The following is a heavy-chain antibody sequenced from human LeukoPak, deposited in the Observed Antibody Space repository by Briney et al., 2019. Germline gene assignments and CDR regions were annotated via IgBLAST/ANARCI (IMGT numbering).Heavy chain of an antibody. CDR3: VKGFHFDW. V-gene: IGHV3-23*01. J-gene: IGHJ4*02. CDR2: ISGFDSGT. Sequence: GGSLRLSCVASGFGFSTHDMSWGRQTPGKGLEWVSSISGFDSGTYYTDSVRGRFTISRDTSKNTLYMQTNNLRAEDTAVYYCVKGFHFDWWGQGTLVTVSS. CDR1: GFGFSTHD.